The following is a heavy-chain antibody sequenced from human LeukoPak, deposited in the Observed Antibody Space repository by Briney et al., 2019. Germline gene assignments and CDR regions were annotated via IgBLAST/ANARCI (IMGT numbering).Heavy chain of an antibody. D-gene: IGHD5-18*01. Sequence: SETLSLTCTVSSGSMNKYYWSWIRQSPGEGLEWIGNVYFSGTADCKSPLKSRVVISADTSKDQISLKLSSVIAADTAVYYCASHHSLYSPFDSWGPGILVTVSS. CDR1: SGSMNKYY. J-gene: IGHJ4*02. CDR2: VYFSGTA. CDR3: ASHHSLYSPFDS. V-gene: IGHV4-59*01.